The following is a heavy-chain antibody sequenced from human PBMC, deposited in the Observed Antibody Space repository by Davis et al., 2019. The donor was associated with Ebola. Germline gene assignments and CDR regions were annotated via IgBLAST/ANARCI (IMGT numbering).Heavy chain of an antibody. V-gene: IGHV4-59*01. CDR3: ARVSWYYYGSLIDY. Sequence: PSETLSLTCTVSGGSISSYYWSWIRQPPGKGLEWIGYIYYSGSTNYNPSLKSRVTISVDTSKNQFSLKLSSVTAADTAVYYCARVSWYYYGSLIDYWGQGTLVTVSS. CDR1: GGSISSYY. J-gene: IGHJ4*02. CDR2: IYYSGST. D-gene: IGHD3-10*01.